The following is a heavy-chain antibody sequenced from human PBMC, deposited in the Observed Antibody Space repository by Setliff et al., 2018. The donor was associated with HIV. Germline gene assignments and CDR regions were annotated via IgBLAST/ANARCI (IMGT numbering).Heavy chain of an antibody. CDR3: VRGVQSPPHYSYYYMDV. D-gene: IGHD3-3*01. J-gene: IGHJ6*03. CDR1: GYDFRRYG. V-gene: IGHV1-69*04. CDR2: IIPILGVA. Sequence: GASVKVSCKPSGYDFRRYGIAWVRQAPGQGLDWMGRIIPILGVANYAQRFQGKVTITADKSTSTAYMELTSLRFDDTAMYYCVRGVQSPPHYSYYYMDVWGEGTMVTVSS.